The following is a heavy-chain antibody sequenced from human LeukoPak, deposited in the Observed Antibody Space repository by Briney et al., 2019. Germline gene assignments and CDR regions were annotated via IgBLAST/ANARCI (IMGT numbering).Heavy chain of an antibody. CDR3: ARGGRGLWDYGSGIRRRFDY. CDR2: INPSGGST. J-gene: IGHJ4*02. Sequence: ASVKVSCKASGYTFTSYYMHWVRQAPGQGLEWVGIINPSGGSTSYTQKFQGRVTMTRDTSTSTVYMELSSLRSEDMAVYYCARGGRGLWDYGSGIRRRFDYWGQGTLVTVSS. CDR1: GYTFTSYY. D-gene: IGHD3-10*01. V-gene: IGHV1-46*01.